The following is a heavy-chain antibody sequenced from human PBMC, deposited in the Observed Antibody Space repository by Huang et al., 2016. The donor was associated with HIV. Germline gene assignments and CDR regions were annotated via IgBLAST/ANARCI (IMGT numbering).Heavy chain of an antibody. V-gene: IGHV4-34*01. Sequence: QVQIDQWGAGLLKPSETLSLTCAVYGGSFSGYYWNWIRQPPGKGLEWIGKINHGGRTNHNPSLKSRVTILVDVSKKQFSLQRRSVTAADTAIYYCARGGPRITVTGPLDSWGPGALVSVSS. D-gene: IGHD6-19*01. CDR2: INHGGRT. CDR3: ARGGPRITVTGPLDS. CDR1: GGSFSGYY. J-gene: IGHJ4*02.